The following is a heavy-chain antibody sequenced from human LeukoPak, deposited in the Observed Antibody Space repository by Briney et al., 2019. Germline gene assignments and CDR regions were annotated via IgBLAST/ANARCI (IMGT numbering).Heavy chain of an antibody. D-gene: IGHD3-16*02. Sequence: GASAKVSCKASGYTFTSYGISWVRQAPGQGLEWMGWISAYSGNTNYAQKLQGRVTMTTDTSTSTAYMELRSLRSDDTAVYYCARDGYDYVWGSYRPNNNFGYWGQGTLVTVSS. CDR3: ARDGYDYVWGSYRPNNNFGY. CDR2: ISAYSGNT. J-gene: IGHJ4*02. V-gene: IGHV1-18*01. CDR1: GYTFTSYG.